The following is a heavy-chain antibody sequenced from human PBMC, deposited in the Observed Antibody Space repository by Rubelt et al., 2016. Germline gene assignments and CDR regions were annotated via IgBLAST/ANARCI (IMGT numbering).Heavy chain of an antibody. CDR3: ARAPPTGGFDY. J-gene: IGHJ4*02. CDR2: IYYSGST. V-gene: IGHV4-59*01. CDR1: GGSISSYY. Sequence: QVQLQESGPGLVKPSETLSLTCTVSGGSISSYYWSWIRQPPGKGLEWIGYIYYSGSTNYNPSVQSRVTISVDTSKNQFYLKLSSVTAADTAVYYGARAPPTGGFDYWGQGTLVTVSS. D-gene: IGHD4-17*01.